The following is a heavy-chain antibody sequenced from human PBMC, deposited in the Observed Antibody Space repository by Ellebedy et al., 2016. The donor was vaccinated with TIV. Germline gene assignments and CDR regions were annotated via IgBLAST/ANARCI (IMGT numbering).Heavy chain of an antibody. J-gene: IGHJ4*02. CDR2: ISYDGSNK. V-gene: IGHV3-30*03. Sequence: GESLKIPXAASGFTFSSYGMHWVRQAPGKGPEWVAVISYDGSNKYYADSVKGRFTISRDNSKNTVYLQMNSLRAEDTAVYYCARDRGSGSYYKGGYFDYWGQGTLVTVSS. D-gene: IGHD3-10*01. CDR1: GFTFSSYG. CDR3: ARDRGSGSYYKGGYFDY.